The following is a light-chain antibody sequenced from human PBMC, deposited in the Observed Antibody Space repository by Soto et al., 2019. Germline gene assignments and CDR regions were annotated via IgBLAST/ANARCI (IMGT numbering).Light chain of an antibody. J-gene: IGLJ3*02. CDR1: SGHSDYA. CDR2: VNIDGSH. CDR3: QTWGTGFWV. Sequence: QLVLTRTPSASASLGASVKLTCTLSSGHSDYAIAWHQQHPEKGPRYLMKVNIDGSHIKGDGIPDRFSGSSSGAERFLTISSLPSEDEADYYCQTWGTGFWVFGGGTKLTVL. V-gene: IGLV4-69*01.